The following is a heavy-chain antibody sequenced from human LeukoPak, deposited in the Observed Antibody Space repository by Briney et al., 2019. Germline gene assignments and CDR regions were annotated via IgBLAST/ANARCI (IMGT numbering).Heavy chain of an antibody. Sequence: SVKVSCKASGGTFSSYAISWVRQAPGQGLEWMGRIIPILGIPNYAQKFQGRVTITADKSTTTAYMELSSLRSEDTAVHYCATEAIVVVTARDYWYFDLWGRGTLVTVSS. CDR2: IIPILGIP. CDR1: GGTFSSYA. V-gene: IGHV1-69*04. CDR3: ATEAIVVVTARDYWYFDL. J-gene: IGHJ2*01. D-gene: IGHD2-21*02.